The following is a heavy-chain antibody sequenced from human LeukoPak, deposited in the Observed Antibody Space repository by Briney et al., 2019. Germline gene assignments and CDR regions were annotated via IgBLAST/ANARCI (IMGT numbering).Heavy chain of an antibody. J-gene: IGHJ4*02. D-gene: IGHD3-16*02. CDR2: INHSGST. Sequence: PSETLSLTCAVYGGSFSGYYWSWIRQPPGKGLEWIGEINHSGSTNYNPSLKSQVTISVDTSKNQFSLKLSSVTAADTAVYYCARVQLAYDYVWGSYRYLGYFDYWGQGTLVTVSS. CDR3: ARVQLAYDYVWGSYRYLGYFDY. V-gene: IGHV4-34*01. CDR1: GGSFSGYY.